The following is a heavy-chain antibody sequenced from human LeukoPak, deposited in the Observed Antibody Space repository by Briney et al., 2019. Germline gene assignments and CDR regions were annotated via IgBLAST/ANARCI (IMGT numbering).Heavy chain of an antibody. D-gene: IGHD3-22*01. CDR1: GGTFSSYA. CDR3: ARALRGYYYDSSGRAFDI. CDR2: IIPIFATA. V-gene: IGHV1-69*01. J-gene: IGHJ3*02. Sequence: SVKVSCKASGGTFSSYAISWVRQAPGQGLEWMGGIIPIFATANYAQKFQGRVTITADESTSTAYMELSSLRSEDTVVYYCARALRGYYYDSSGRAFDIWGQGTMVTVSS.